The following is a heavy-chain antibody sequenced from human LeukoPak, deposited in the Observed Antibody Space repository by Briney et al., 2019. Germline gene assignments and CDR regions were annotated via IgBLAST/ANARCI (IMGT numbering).Heavy chain of an antibody. CDR3: ARGRIVGATSLGY. Sequence: SETLSLTCAVYGGSFSGYYWSWIRQPPGKGLEWIGEINHSGSTNYNPSLKSRVTISVDTSKNQFSLKLSSVTAADTAVYYCARGRIVGATSLGYWGQGTLVTVSS. J-gene: IGHJ4*02. CDR2: INHSGST. V-gene: IGHV4-34*01. CDR1: GGSFSGYY. D-gene: IGHD1-26*01.